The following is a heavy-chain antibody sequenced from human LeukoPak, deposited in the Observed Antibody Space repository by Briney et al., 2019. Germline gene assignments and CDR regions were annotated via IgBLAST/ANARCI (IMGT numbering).Heavy chain of an antibody. CDR2: IYYSGST. Sequence: SETLSLTCTVSGGSISSYYWSWIRQPPGKGLEWIGYIYYSGSTNYNPSLKSRVTISVDTSKNQFSLKLSSVTAADTAVYYCARHPGSTMITFGGVIGTPWFDPWGQGTLVTVSS. CDR3: ARHPGSTMITFGGVIGTPWFDP. V-gene: IGHV4-59*08. D-gene: IGHD3-16*02. CDR1: GGSISSYY. J-gene: IGHJ5*02.